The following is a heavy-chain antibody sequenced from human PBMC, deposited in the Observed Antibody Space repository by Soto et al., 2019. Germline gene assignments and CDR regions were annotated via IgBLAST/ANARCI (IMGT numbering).Heavy chain of an antibody. Sequence: QVQLVESGGGVVQPGRSLRLSCAASGFTFSSYDMHWVRQAPGKGLEWVAVISSDGSNKYYADSVKGRFTISRDNCKNMIYLQINSLRAEDTAVYYCAKGDKVSTHPLQHWGPGTLVT. CDR1: GFTFSSYD. CDR2: ISSDGSNK. J-gene: IGHJ1*01. V-gene: IGHV3-30*18. CDR3: AKGDKVSTHPLQH.